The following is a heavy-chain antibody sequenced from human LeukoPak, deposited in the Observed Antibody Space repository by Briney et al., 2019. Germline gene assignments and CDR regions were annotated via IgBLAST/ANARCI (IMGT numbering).Heavy chain of an antibody. CDR1: GGSISSSSYY. CDR2: IYYSGST. D-gene: IGHD3-16*01. Sequence: SETLSLTCTVPGGSISSSSYYWGWIRQPPGKGLEWIGSIYYSGSTYYNPSLKSRVTISVDTSKNQFSLKLSSVTAADTAVYYCARQFMSTFDIWGQGTMVTVSS. V-gene: IGHV4-39*01. J-gene: IGHJ3*02. CDR3: ARQFMSTFDI.